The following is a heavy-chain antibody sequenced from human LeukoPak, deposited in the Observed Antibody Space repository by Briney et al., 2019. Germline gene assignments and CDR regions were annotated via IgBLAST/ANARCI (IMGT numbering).Heavy chain of an antibody. J-gene: IGHJ5*02. CDR3: ARDAEYSSSFGKGWFDP. V-gene: IGHV4-4*02. Sequence: PSETLSLTCAVSGGSISSSNWWSWVRQPPGKGLEWIGEIYHSGSTNYNPSLKSRVTISVDKSKNQFSLKLSSVTAADTAVYYCARDAEYSSSFGKGWFDPWGQGTLVTVSS. CDR2: IYHSGST. CDR1: GGSISSSNW. D-gene: IGHD6-6*01.